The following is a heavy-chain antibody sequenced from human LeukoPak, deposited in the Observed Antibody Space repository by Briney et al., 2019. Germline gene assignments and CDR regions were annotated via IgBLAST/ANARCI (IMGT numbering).Heavy chain of an antibody. J-gene: IGHJ5*02. CDR2: ISGGGAGT. CDR1: RFTFSSYA. V-gene: IGHV3-23*01. CDR3: ARLPAAINGYFDP. Sequence: PGGSLRLSCAASRFTFSSYAMSWVGQPPAKGLEWVSAISGGGAGTYYADSAKGRFTISRDNSKDTLYLQMDILRAEDTAVYYRARLPAAINGYFDPWGQGTLVTVSS. D-gene: IGHD2-2*01.